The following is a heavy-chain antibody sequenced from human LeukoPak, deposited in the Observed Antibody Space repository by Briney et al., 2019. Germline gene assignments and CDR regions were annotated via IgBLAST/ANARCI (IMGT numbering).Heavy chain of an antibody. V-gene: IGHV5-51*01. CDR1: GYSFTSYW. CDR3: ARHPDSSSWSGGMDV. D-gene: IGHD6-13*01. J-gene: IGHJ6*02. Sequence: GESLKISCKGSGYSFTSYWIGWVRQMPGKGLEWMGIIYPSDSDTRYSPSFQGQVTISADKSISTAYLQWSSLKASDTAMYYCARHPDSSSWSGGMDVWGQGTTVTVSS. CDR2: IYPSDSDT.